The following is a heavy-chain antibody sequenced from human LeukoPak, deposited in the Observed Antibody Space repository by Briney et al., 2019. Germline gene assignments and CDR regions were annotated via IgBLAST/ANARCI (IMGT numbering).Heavy chain of an antibody. D-gene: IGHD3-22*01. CDR2: INQEGSEK. V-gene: IGHV3-7*01. J-gene: IGHJ5*02. CDR3: APQGFYDSSGYPSWFDP. CDR1: GFTFSNYW. Sequence: PGGSLRLSCAASGFTFSNYWMSWVRQAPGKGLEWVANINQEGSEKYYVDSVKGRFTISRDDAKNSLYLQMNSLRGEDTAVYYCAPQGFYDSSGYPSWFDPWGQGTLVTVSS.